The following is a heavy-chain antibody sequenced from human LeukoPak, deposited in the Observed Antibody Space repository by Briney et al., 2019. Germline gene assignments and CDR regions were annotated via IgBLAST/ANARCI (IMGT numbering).Heavy chain of an antibody. CDR2: IYYSGST. Sequence: KASGTLSLTCTVSGGSISSYYWSWIRQPPGKGLEWIGYIYYSGSTNYNPSLKSRVTISVDTSKNQFSLKLSSVTAADTAVYYCARRNYSNFDYYYMDVWGKGTTVTVSS. CDR1: GGSISSYY. J-gene: IGHJ6*03. V-gene: IGHV4-59*01. D-gene: IGHD4-11*01. CDR3: ARRNYSNFDYYYMDV.